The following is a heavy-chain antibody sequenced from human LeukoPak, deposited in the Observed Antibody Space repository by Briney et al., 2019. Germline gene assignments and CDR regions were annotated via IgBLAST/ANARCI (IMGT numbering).Heavy chain of an antibody. J-gene: IGHJ3*01. Sequence: GGSLRLSCAASAFTFSDYSMNWVRQAPGKGLEWISYIDTSSSTMYYADSVMGRFTISRDNAKESLYLQMNSLRDEDTAVYYCAREDDSWGPNNLDLWGQGAMVTVSS. D-gene: IGHD7-27*01. V-gene: IGHV3-48*02. CDR2: IDTSSSTM. CDR1: AFTFSDYS. CDR3: AREDDSWGPNNLDL.